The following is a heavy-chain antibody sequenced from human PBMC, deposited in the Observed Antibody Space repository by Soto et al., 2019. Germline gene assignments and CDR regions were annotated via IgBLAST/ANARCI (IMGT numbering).Heavy chain of an antibody. CDR2: INPNSGGT. D-gene: IGHD3-10*01. CDR1: GYTFTGYY. V-gene: IGHV1-2*02. CDR3: ASHTLNMLRGVIPPFDY. J-gene: IGHJ4*02. Sequence: GASVKVSCKASGYTFTGYYMHWVRQAPGQGLEWMGWINPNSGGTNYAQNFQGRVTMTRDTSISTAYMELSRLRSDDTAVYYCASHTLNMLRGVIPPFDYWGQGTLVTVSS.